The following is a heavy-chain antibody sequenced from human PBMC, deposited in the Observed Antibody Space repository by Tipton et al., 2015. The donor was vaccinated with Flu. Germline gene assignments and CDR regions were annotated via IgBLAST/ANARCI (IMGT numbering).Heavy chain of an antibody. V-gene: IGHV3-48*03. J-gene: IGHJ6*02. CDR3: ARISYYYDSSGRNYYGMDV. CDR1: GFTFSSYE. D-gene: IGHD3-22*01. CDR2: ISSSGSTI. Sequence: SLRLSCAASGFTFSSYEMNWVRQAPGKGLEWVSYISSSGSTIYYADSVKGRFTISRDNAKNSLYLQMNSLRAEDTAVYYCARISYYYDSSGRNYYGMDVWGQGTTVTVSS.